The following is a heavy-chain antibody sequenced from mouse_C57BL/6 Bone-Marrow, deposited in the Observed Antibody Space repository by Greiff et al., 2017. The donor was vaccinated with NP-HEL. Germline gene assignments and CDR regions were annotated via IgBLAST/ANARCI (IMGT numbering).Heavy chain of an antibody. Sequence: ESGPGLVKPSQSLSLTCSVTGYSITSGYYWNWIRQFPGTKLEWMGYISYDGSNNYNPSLKNRIPITRDTSKNQFFLKLNSVTTEDTATYYCARGGPITTVGGWYFDVWGTGTTVTVSS. J-gene: IGHJ1*03. D-gene: IGHD1-1*01. CDR1: GYSITSGYY. V-gene: IGHV3-6*01. CDR2: ISYDGSN. CDR3: ARGGPITTVGGWYFDV.